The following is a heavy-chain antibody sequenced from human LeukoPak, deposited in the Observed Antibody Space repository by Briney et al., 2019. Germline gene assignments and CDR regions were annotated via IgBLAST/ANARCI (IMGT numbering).Heavy chain of an antibody. D-gene: IGHD4-23*01. V-gene: IGHV4-59*01. CDR2: VYYSGST. CDR1: GASITSYF. J-gene: IGHJ4*02. Sequence: PSETLSLTCTVSGASITSYFWSWIRQPPGKGLEWIGHVYYSGSTNYNPSLKSRVTISVDTSKNQFSLKLSSVAAADTAVYYCASGGQTLSYWGQGTLVTVSS. CDR3: ASGGQTLSY.